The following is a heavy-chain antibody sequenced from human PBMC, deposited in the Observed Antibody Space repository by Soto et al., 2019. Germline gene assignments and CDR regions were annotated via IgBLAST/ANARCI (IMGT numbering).Heavy chain of an antibody. CDR1: GVTFSSYA. D-gene: IGHD6-19*01. CDR3: AKDRRGSSSGRRVGYNWFDP. CDR2: ISGSGGST. V-gene: IGHV3-23*01. J-gene: IGHJ5*02. Sequence: PGGSLRLSCTASGVTFSSYAMSWVRQAPGKGLEWVSAISGSGGSTYYADSVKGRFTISRDNSKNTLYLQMNSLRAEDTAVYYCAKDRRGSSSGRRVGYNWFDPWGQGTLVTVSS.